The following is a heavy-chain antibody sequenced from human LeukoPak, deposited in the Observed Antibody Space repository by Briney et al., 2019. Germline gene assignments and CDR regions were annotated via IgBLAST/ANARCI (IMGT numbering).Heavy chain of an antibody. CDR2: LYYSGIT. Sequence: SETLSLTCTVSGGSISSSSYYWGWIRQPPGKGLEWIGSLYYSGITYYIPSLKSRVTISVDTSNNQFSLKLSSVTAADTAVYYCARADRCGGGTCYGYYFDYWGRGALVTVSS. J-gene: IGHJ4*02. V-gene: IGHV4-39*07. CDR1: GGSISSSSYY. CDR3: ARADRCGGGTCYGYYFDY. D-gene: IGHD2-15*01.